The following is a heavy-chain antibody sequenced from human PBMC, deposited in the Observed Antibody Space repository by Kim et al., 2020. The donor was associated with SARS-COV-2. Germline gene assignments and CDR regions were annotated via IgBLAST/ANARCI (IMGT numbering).Heavy chain of an antibody. J-gene: IGHJ6*03. Sequence: GGSLRLSCVASGFTFNRYDMTWVRQAPGKGLEWVSFVSDNSGRANYADSVRGRFTISRDNSKNTLFLQMDSLRAEDTAVYFCARTGSLNMGGDYMDVWGKGTRVTVSS. CDR1: GFTFNRYD. CDR3: ARTGSLNMGGDYMDV. V-gene: IGHV3-23*01. CDR2: VSDNSGRA. D-gene: IGHD2-15*01.